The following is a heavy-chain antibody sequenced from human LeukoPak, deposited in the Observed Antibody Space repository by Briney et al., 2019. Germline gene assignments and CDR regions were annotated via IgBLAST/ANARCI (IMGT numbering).Heavy chain of an antibody. CDR3: ARAEQYQLLLH. Sequence: ASVKVSCKASGYTFTSYGITWVRQAPGQGLEWMGRISAHNGNTNYAQKLQGRVTMTTDTSTSTAYLDLRSLRSDDTAVYYCARAEQYQLLLHWGQGTLVTVSS. J-gene: IGHJ4*02. CDR2: ISAHNGNT. CDR1: GYTFTSYG. D-gene: IGHD2-2*01. V-gene: IGHV1-18*01.